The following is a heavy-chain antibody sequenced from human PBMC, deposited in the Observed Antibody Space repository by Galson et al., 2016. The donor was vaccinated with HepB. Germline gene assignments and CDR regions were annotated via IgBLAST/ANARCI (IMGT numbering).Heavy chain of an antibody. Sequence: SLRLSCAASGFTFDDYTMHWVRQAPGKGLEWVSLISGPGGNIYYADSVKGRFTISRDNSKNSLYLQMNTLRTEDTAVYYCGKDVMGKNWFYGMDVWGQGTTVTVSS. V-gene: IGHV3-43*01. CDR1: GFTFDDYT. CDR2: ISGPGGNI. J-gene: IGHJ6*02. D-gene: IGHD3-9*01. CDR3: GKDVMGKNWFYGMDV.